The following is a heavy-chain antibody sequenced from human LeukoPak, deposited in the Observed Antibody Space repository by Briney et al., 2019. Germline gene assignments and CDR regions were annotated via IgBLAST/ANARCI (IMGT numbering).Heavy chain of an antibody. Sequence: SGGSLRLSCAASGFTFSSYAMSWVRQAPGKGLEWVSAISGSGGSTYYADSVKGRFTISRDNSKNTLYLQMNSLRTEDTAVYYCAKSLYQLRPNWFDPWGQGTLVTVSS. V-gene: IGHV3-23*01. CDR1: GFTFSSYA. CDR3: AKSLYQLRPNWFDP. CDR2: ISGSGGST. D-gene: IGHD2-2*01. J-gene: IGHJ5*02.